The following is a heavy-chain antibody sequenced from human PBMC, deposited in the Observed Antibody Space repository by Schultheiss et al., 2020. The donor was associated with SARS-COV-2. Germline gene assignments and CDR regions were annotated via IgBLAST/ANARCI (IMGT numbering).Heavy chain of an antibody. CDR3: ARRSGYDRNYYYGMDV. V-gene: IGHV3-48*03. CDR1: GFTFSSYA. D-gene: IGHD5-12*01. CDR2: ISSSGSTI. J-gene: IGHJ6*02. Sequence: GGSLRLSCAASGFTFSSYAMHWVRQAPGKGLEWVSYISSSGSTIYYADSVKGRFTISRDNAKNSLYLQMNSLRAEDTAVYYCARRSGYDRNYYYGMDVWGQGTTVTVSS.